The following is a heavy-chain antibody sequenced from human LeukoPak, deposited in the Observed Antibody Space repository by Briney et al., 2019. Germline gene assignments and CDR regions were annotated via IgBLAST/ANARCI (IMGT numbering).Heavy chain of an antibody. CDR1: GFTVSSSH. CDR3: AKRPYYYDSSGRGHFDY. D-gene: IGHD3-22*01. J-gene: IGHJ4*02. CDR2: TYSGGST. Sequence: GGSLRLSCAASGFTVSSSHMTWVRQTPGKGLVWVSVTYSGGSTYYADSVKGRFTISRDNSKNTLYLQMNSLRAEDTAVYYCAKRPYYYDSSGRGHFDYWGQGTLVTVSS. V-gene: IGHV3-53*01.